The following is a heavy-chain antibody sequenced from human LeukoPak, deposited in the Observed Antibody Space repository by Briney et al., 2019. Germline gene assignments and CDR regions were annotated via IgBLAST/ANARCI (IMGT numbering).Heavy chain of an antibody. V-gene: IGHV3-74*01. CDR3: ARGYSYGYRIDY. Sequence: PGGSLRLSCATSGFTFSIYWMHWVRQAPGKGLVWVSRINSDGRNTSYEDSVQGRFTISRDNAKRTLYLPMNSLRAEDTAVYYCARGYSYGYRIDYWGQGTLVTVSS. CDR2: INSDGRNT. D-gene: IGHD5-18*01. CDR1: GFTFSIYW. J-gene: IGHJ4*02.